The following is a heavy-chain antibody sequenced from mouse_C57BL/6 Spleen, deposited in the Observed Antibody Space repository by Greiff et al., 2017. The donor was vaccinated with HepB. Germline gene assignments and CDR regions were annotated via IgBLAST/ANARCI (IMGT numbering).Heavy chain of an antibody. D-gene: IGHD1-1*01. CDR3: ARKGHYCSSPWFAY. J-gene: IGHJ3*01. Sequence: VQLQQSGAELVKPGASVKISCKASGYTFTAYYINWVKQRPGQGLEWIGKIGPGSGSTYYNEKFKGKATLTADKSSSTAYMQLSSLTSEDSAVYFLARKGHYCSSPWFAYWGQGTLVTVSA. CDR2: IGPGSGST. V-gene: IGHV1-77*01. CDR1: GYTFTAYY.